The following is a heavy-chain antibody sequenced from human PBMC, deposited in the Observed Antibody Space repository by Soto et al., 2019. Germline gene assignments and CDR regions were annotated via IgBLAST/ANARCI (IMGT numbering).Heavy chain of an antibody. V-gene: IGHV4-59*11. CDR2: IYYSGST. CDR1: GGSINRHY. D-gene: IGHD6-19*01. Sequence: SETLSLTCIVSGGSINRHYCHWIRQPPGKPLEWIGYIYYSGSTNYSPSLKSRVTMPVDTSKNQFSLRLNSVTTADTAVYYCARGGLYSSQTANFDSWGQGILVT. CDR3: ARGGLYSSQTANFDS. J-gene: IGHJ5*01.